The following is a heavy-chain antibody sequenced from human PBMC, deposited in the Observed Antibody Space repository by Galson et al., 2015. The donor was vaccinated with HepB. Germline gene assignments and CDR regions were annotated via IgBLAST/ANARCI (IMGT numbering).Heavy chain of an antibody. J-gene: IGHJ4*02. CDR3: ARIKSVIDYDSSGYDFDY. CDR1: GFTFSSYA. CDR2: ISYDGSNK. V-gene: IGHV3-30*04. D-gene: IGHD3-22*01. Sequence: SLRLSCAASGFTFSSYAMHWVRQAPGKGLEWVAVISYDGSNKYYADSVKGRFTISRDNSKNTLYLQMNSLRAEDTAVYYCARIKSVIDYDSSGYDFDYWGQGTLVTVSS.